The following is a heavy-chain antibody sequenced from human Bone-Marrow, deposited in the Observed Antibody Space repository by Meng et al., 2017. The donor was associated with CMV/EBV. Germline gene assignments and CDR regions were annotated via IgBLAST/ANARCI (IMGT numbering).Heavy chain of an antibody. CDR2: IYYSGCT. CDR1: GGPVSSGSYY. J-gene: IGHJ6*02. V-gene: IGHV4-61*01. CDR3: AGEQGRYCSSTRCYKEIYYYYYGMDV. D-gene: IGHD2-2*02. Sequence: SETLCLTCTVPGGPVSSGSYYWSWIRQPPGKGLEWIGYIYYSGCTNYNPSLKSRVTISVDTSKNQFSLKLSSVTAVDTAVYYCAGEQGRYCSSTRCYKEIYYYYYGMDVWGQGTTVTVSS.